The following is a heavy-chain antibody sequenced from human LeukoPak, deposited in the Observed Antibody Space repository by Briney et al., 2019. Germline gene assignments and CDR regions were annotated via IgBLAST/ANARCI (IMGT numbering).Heavy chain of an antibody. J-gene: IGHJ5*02. CDR1: GFTFSNYG. D-gene: IGHD3-10*01. Sequence: GGSLGLSCAASGFTFSNYGMHWVRQAPGKGLEWVAFIRYEGNENYYADSVKGRFTISRDNSKNTLYLEMNSLRAEDTAVYYCAKDLIRDRWFGESWSQGTLVTVSS. CDR3: AKDLIRDRWFGES. CDR2: IRYEGNEN. V-gene: IGHV3-30*02.